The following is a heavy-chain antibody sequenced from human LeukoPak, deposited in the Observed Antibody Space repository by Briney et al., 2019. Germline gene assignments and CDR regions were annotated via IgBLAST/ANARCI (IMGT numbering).Heavy chain of an antibody. CDR3: ARQQWLDGAYYFDH. J-gene: IGHJ4*02. CDR2: ISTSSSYI. Sequence: GGSLRLSCAASGFTVSSNYMTWVRQAPGKGLEWVSFISTSSSYIYYGDSVKGRFTISRDNAKNSLYLQMNSLRAEDTAVYYCARQQWLDGAYYFDHWGQGTLVTVSS. V-gene: IGHV3-21*01. CDR1: GFTVSSNY. D-gene: IGHD6-19*01.